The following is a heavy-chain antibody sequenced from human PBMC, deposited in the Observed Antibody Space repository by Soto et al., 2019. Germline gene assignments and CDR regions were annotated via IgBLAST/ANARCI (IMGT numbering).Heavy chain of an antibody. Sequence: XTLSLPSSVSGGSLNTYCWSWIRQPAGKGLEWIGRVYSTGTTEYNPSLNSRATMSVETSKKQFSLKLHSVPAADTDVYYCARDIGSYAYGEGYWGQGIQVTVSS. CDR2: VYSTGTT. CDR3: ARDIGSYAYGEGY. CDR1: GGSLNTYC. D-gene: IGHD2-21*01. V-gene: IGHV4-4*07. J-gene: IGHJ4*02.